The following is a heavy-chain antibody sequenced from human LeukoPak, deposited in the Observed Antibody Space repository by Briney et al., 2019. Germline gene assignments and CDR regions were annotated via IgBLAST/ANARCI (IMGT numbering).Heavy chain of an antibody. D-gene: IGHD4-23*01. J-gene: IGHJ6*03. CDR2: LDSSGST. Sequence: PSETLSLTCTVSGGSISSSSDYWGWIRQTPGKGLEWIGNLDSSGSTYYNPSIKSRVTISVGTSKNQFSLNLRSVTAADTAIYFCSRSHDYGGLHFYYYMDVWGKGTTVTVSS. V-gene: IGHV4-39*01. CDR1: GGSISSSSDY. CDR3: SRSHDYGGLHFYYYMDV.